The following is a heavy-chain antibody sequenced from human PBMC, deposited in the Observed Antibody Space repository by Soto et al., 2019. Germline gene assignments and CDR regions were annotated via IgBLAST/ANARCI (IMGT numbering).Heavy chain of an antibody. D-gene: IGHD6-13*01. Sequence: PSETLSLTCAVSGGSVSTGDFSWSWIRQPPGKGLEGIGYIYHSGSTYYNPSLNTRVTISVDGSENQFSLKLSSVTAADTAVYYCARYIAASGTYYLDFWGQGTLVTVCS. J-gene: IGHJ4*02. CDR3: ARYIAASGTYYLDF. V-gene: IGHV4-30-2*01. CDR1: GGSVSTGDFS. CDR2: IYHSGST.